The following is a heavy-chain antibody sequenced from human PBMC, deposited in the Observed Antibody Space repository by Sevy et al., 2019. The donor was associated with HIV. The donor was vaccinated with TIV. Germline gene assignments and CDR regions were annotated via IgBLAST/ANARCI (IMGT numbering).Heavy chain of an antibody. Sequence: GGSLRLSCAASGFTFSSYWMHWVRQAPGKGLVWVSRINSDGSSTSYADSVKGRFTISRENAKNTLYLQMNSLRAEDTAVYYCARGLSATGPPLYYGMDVWGQGTTVTVSS. CDR1: GFTFSSYW. V-gene: IGHV3-74*01. J-gene: IGHJ6*02. D-gene: IGHD5-12*01. CDR2: INSDGSST. CDR3: ARGLSATGPPLYYGMDV.